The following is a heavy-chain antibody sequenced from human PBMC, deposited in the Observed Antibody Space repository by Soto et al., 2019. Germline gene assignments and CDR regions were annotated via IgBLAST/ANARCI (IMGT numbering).Heavy chain of an antibody. CDR1: GFTFTSSA. CDR3: AADTLEGAGYYYYGMDV. Sequence: SVKVSCKASGFTFTSSAVQWVRQARGQRLEWIGWIVVGSGNTNYAQKFQERVTITRDMSTSTAYMELSSLRSEDTAVYYCAADTLEGAGYYYYGMDVWGQGTTVTVSS. J-gene: IGHJ6*02. CDR2: IVVGSGNT. D-gene: IGHD1-26*01. V-gene: IGHV1-58*01.